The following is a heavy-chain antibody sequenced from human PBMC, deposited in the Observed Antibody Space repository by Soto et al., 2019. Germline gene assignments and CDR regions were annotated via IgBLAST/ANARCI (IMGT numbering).Heavy chain of an antibody. V-gene: IGHV3-30*18. J-gene: IGHJ6*02. CDR2: ISYDGSNK. Sequence: QVQLVESGGGVVQPGRSLRLSCAASGFTFSSYGMHWVRQAPGKGLEWVAVISYDGSNKYYADSVKGRFTNSRDNSKNTLYLQMNSLRAEDTAVYYCAKDQPRGTMVQPAMDVWGQGTTVTVSS. D-gene: IGHD3-10*01. CDR3: AKDQPRGTMVQPAMDV. CDR1: GFTFSSYG.